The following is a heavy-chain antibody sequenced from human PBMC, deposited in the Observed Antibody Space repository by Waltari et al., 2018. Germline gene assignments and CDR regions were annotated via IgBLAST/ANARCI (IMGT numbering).Heavy chain of an antibody. Sequence: EVQLLESGGGLVQPGGSLRLSCAASGFTSSGYSMIWVRQAPGKGLEWVSYMSSSSSTIYYADSVKCRFTISRDNAENSLYLQMNSLSAEDTAVYHCARMGRGGNYGIDYWGQGTLVTVSS. V-gene: IGHV3-48*04. CDR1: GFTSSGYS. CDR3: ARMGRGGNYGIDY. D-gene: IGHD1-26*01. J-gene: IGHJ4*02. CDR2: MSSSSSTI.